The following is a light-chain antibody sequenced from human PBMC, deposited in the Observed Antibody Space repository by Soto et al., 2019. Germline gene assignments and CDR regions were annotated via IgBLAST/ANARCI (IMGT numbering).Light chain of an antibody. V-gene: IGKV1-39*01. J-gene: IGKJ5*01. Sequence: DIRMTKSPSSLSATVGDRVTITCRASQSISSYLNWYQQKPWKAPKLLIYVASSLQSGVPSRYSDSGSGTDFTPTISCLQTEDCATYDSQQSYSTHIYFDQGTRLEIK. CDR3: QQSYSTHIY. CDR1: QSISSY. CDR2: VAS.